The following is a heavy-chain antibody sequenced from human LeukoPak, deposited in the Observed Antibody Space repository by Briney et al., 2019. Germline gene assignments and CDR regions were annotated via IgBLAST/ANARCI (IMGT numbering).Heavy chain of an antibody. CDR1: GFTFSSYS. V-gene: IGHV3-21*01. Sequence: GGSLRLSCAASGFTFSSYSMSWVRQAPGKGLEWVSSISSSSSYIYYADSVKGRFTISRDNAKNSLYLQMNSLRAEDTAVYYCARATLTTVGNYYYYYGMDVWGQGTTVTVSS. J-gene: IGHJ6*02. CDR3: ARATLTTVGNYYYYYGMDV. CDR2: ISSSSSYI. D-gene: IGHD4-23*01.